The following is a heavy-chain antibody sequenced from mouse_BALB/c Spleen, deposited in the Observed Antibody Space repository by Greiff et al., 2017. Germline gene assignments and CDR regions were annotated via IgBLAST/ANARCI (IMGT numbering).Heavy chain of an antibody. Sequence: EVQLQQSGAELVRPGALVKLSCKASGFNIKDYYMHWVKQRPEQGLEWIGWIDPENGNTIYDPKFQGKASITADTSSNTAYLQLSSLTSEDTAVYYCARDYYGGEFAYWGQGTLVTVSA. D-gene: IGHD1-1*01. CDR2: IDPENGNT. J-gene: IGHJ3*01. CDR3: ARDYYGGEFAY. V-gene: IGHV14-1*02. CDR1: GFNIKDYY.